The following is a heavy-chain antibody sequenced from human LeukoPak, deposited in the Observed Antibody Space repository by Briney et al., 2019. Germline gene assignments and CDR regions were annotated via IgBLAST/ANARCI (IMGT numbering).Heavy chain of an antibody. Sequence: SQTLSLTCTVSGGSISSGGYYWSWIRQHPGKGLEWIGYIYYTGATYYNPSLKSRVTISLDTSKNQFSLKLSSVTAADAAVYYCARAGYSYGTGYYFDYWGQGALVTVSS. CDR2: IYYTGAT. CDR1: GGSISSGGYY. CDR3: ARAGYSYGTGYYFDY. V-gene: IGHV4-31*03. D-gene: IGHD5-18*01. J-gene: IGHJ4*02.